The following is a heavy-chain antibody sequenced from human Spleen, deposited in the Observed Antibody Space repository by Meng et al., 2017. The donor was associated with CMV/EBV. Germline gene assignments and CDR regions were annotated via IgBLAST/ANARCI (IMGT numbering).Heavy chain of an antibody. J-gene: IGHJ4*02. Sequence: GESLKISCAASGFTFSSYSMNWVRQAPGKGLEWVSSITHSGDYLYYADSVKGRFTISRDNAQSSLYLQMSSLRPEDTAVYYCARGHTYYVCSSPLEYWGRGSLVTVSS. CDR2: ITHSGDYL. CDR1: GFTFSSYS. CDR3: ARGHTYYVCSSPLEY. V-gene: IGHV3-21*06. D-gene: IGHD3-16*01.